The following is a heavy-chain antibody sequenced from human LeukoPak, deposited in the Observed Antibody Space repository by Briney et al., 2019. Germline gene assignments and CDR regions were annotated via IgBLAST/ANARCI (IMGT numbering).Heavy chain of an antibody. CDR2: IYNSGSN. CDR1: GGSISSDY. CDR3: ATRGS. D-gene: IGHD3-10*01. Sequence: SETLSLTCTVSGGSISSDYWQWIRQPPGKGLEWIGYIYNSGSNNYNPSLKSRVTISVDTSKNQFSLKLTSVTAADTAVYYGATRGSWGQGTLVTVSS. V-gene: IGHV4-59*08. J-gene: IGHJ5*02.